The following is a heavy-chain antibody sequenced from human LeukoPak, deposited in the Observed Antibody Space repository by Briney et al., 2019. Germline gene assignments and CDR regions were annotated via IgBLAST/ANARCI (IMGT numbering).Heavy chain of an antibody. CDR1: GFSFGDYA. J-gene: IGHJ1*01. V-gene: IGHV3-49*04. CDR3: SVYCTGGSCPD. D-gene: IGHD2-15*01. CDR2: IRSKVYGGTT. Sequence: PGGSLRLSCTASGFSFGDYAMSWVRQGPGKGLEWVGFIRSKVYGGTTEYAASVKGRFTISRDDSKSIAYLQMNSLKTEDTGVYYCSVYCTGGSCPDWGRGTLVTVSS.